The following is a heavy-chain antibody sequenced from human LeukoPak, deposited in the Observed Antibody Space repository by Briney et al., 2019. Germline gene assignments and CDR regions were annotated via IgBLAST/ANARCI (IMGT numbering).Heavy chain of an antibody. CDR2: IIPIFGTA. V-gene: IGHV1-69*13. D-gene: IGHD3-3*01. Sequence: SVKVSCKASGGTFISYAISWVRQAPGQGLEWMGGIIPIFGTANYAQKFQGRVTTTADESTSTAYMELSSLRSEDTAVYYCAGPSKGFLDYYGMDVWGQGTTVTVSS. J-gene: IGHJ6*02. CDR3: AGPSKGFLDYYGMDV. CDR1: GGTFISYA.